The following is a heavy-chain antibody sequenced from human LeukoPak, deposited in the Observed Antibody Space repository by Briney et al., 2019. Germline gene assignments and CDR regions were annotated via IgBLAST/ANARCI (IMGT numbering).Heavy chain of an antibody. J-gene: IGHJ4*02. CDR2: ISGSGGST. D-gene: IGHD1-26*01. Sequence: GGSLRLSCAASGFTFDNYAMNWARQAPGKGLEWVSTISGSGGSTYYADSVKGRFTISRDNSKNTLFLQMNSLRAEDTAIYYCAKYGPQDSGSSHFDYWGQGALVTVSS. V-gene: IGHV3-23*01. CDR1: GFTFDNYA. CDR3: AKYGPQDSGSSHFDY.